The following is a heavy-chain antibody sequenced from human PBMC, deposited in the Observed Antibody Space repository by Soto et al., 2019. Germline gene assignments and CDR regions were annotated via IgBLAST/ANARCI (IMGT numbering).Heavy chain of an antibody. CDR1: GGSISSGGYY. V-gene: IGHV4-31*03. CDR3: ARVGRLWFGELFYFEFDY. CDR2: IYYSGST. Sequence: QVQLQESGPGLVKPSQTLSLTCTVSGGSISSGGYYWSWIRQHPGKGLEWIGYIYYSGSTYYNPSLKSRVTISVDTSKTLFSLKLSSVTAADTAVYYCARVGRLWFGELFYFEFDYWGQGTLVTVSS. J-gene: IGHJ4*02. D-gene: IGHD3-10*01.